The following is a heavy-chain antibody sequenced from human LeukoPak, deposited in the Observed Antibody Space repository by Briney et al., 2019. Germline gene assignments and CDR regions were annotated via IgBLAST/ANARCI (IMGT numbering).Heavy chain of an antibody. CDR3: ATVPDSGSYSEGAY. J-gene: IGHJ4*02. Sequence: ASVKVSCKVSGYTFTDYYMHWVQQAPGKGLEWMGLVDPEDGETIYAEKFQGRVTITADTSTGTAYMELSSLRSEDTAVYYCATVPDSGSYSEGAYWGQGTLVTVSS. D-gene: IGHD1-26*01. CDR1: GYTFTDYY. CDR2: VDPEDGET. V-gene: IGHV1-69-2*01.